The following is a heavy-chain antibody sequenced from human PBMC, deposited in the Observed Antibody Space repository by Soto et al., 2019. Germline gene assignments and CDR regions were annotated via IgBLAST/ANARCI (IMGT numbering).Heavy chain of an antibody. J-gene: IGHJ5*02. D-gene: IGHD4-4*01. CDR3: AREAHYINWFDP. Sequence: EVQLVESGGGLVQPGGSLRLSCAASGFTFSSYSMNWVRQAPGKGLEWVSYISSSSSTIYYADSAKGRFTISRDNAKNSLYLQMNSLRDEDTAVYYCAREAHYINWFDPWGQGTLVTVSS. V-gene: IGHV3-48*02. CDR2: ISSSSSTI. CDR1: GFTFSSYS.